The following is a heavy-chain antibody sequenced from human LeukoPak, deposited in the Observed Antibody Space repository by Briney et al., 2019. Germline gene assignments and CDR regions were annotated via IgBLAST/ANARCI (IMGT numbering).Heavy chain of an antibody. CDR1: GYTFTNYG. V-gene: IGHV1-18*01. CDR2: ISPNNGNT. D-gene: IGHD3-10*01. CDR3: ARDHYYGSGSIDY. J-gene: IGHJ4*02. Sequence: ASVKVSCKASGYTFTNYGITWVRQAPGQGLEWMGWISPNNGNTNYAQKLQGRVTMTTDTSTSTAYMELRSLRSDDTAVYYCARDHYYGSGSIDYWGQGTLVTVSS.